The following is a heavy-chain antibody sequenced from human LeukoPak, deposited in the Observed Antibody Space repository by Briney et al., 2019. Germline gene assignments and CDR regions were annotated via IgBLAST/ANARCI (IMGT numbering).Heavy chain of an antibody. V-gene: IGHV4-30-4*08. CDR3: ARGPGSGSYYKVGFDY. J-gene: IGHJ4*02. Sequence: PSETLSLTCTVSGGSISSGDYYWSWIRQPPGKGLGWIGYIYYSGSTYYNPSLKSRVTISVDTSKNQFSLKLSSVTAGDTAVYYCARGPGSGSYYKVGFDYWGQGTLVTVSS. CDR1: GGSISSGDYY. CDR2: IYYSGST. D-gene: IGHD3-10*01.